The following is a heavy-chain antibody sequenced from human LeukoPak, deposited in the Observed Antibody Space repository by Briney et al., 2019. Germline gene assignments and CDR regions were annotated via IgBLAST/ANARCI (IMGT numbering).Heavy chain of an antibody. D-gene: IGHD6-6*01. J-gene: IGHJ4*02. CDR3: ARGRYSSSHGIYYFDY. Sequence: VASVNVSCTASGGTFSIYAISWVRHAPAQRLEWMGGIIPIFGTANYAQKLQGRVTITTDESTSTAYMELSSLRSEDTAVYYCARGRYSSSHGIYYFDYWGQGTLVTVSS. CDR2: IIPIFGTA. V-gene: IGHV1-69*05. CDR1: GGTFSIYA.